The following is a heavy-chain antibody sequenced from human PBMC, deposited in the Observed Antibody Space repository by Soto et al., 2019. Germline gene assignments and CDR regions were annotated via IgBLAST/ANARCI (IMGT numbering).Heavy chain of an antibody. J-gene: IGHJ4*02. CDR3: ARGGYSYGSDY. D-gene: IGHD5-18*01. Sequence: SETLSLTCTVSGGSVSSGSYYRSWIRQPPGKGLEWIGYIYYSGSTNYNPSLKSRVTISVDTSKNQFSLKLSSVTAADTAVYYCARGGYSYGSDYWGQGTLVTVSS. CDR2: IYYSGST. CDR1: GGSVSSGSYY. V-gene: IGHV4-61*01.